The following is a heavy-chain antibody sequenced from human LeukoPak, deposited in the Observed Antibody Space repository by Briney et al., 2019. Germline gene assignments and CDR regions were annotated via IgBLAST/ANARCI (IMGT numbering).Heavy chain of an antibody. CDR1: GFTFSGSA. CDR3: TRRPYYDPDMDV. Sequence: PGGSLKLSCAASGFTFSGSAMHWVRQASGKGLEWVGRIRSKANSYATAYAASVKGRFTISRDDSKNTAYLQMNSLKTEDTAVYYCTRRPYYDPDMDVWGKGTTVTVSS. D-gene: IGHD3-3*01. J-gene: IGHJ6*03. V-gene: IGHV3-73*01. CDR2: IRSKANSYAT.